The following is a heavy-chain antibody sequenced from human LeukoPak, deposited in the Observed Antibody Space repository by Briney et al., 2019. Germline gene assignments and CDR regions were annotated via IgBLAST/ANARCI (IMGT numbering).Heavy chain of an antibody. Sequence: GGSLRLSCAASGFTFSSYSMNWVRQAPGKGLEWVSSISSSSSYIYYADSVKGRFTISRDNAKNSLYLQMNSLRAEDTAVCYCARVGGLRYFDWLFDYWGQGTLVTVSS. CDR2: ISSSSSYI. D-gene: IGHD3-9*01. J-gene: IGHJ4*02. CDR3: ARVGGLRYFDWLFDY. CDR1: GFTFSSYS. V-gene: IGHV3-21*01.